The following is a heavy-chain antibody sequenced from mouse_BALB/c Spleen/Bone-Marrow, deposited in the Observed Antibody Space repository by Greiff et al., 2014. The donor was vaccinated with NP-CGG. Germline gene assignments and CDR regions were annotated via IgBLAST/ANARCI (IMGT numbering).Heavy chain of an antibody. V-gene: IGHV7-3*02. J-gene: IGHJ2*01. CDR1: GFTFTDYF. CDR3: ARDYSGYFDF. Sequence: EVQVVESGGGLVQPGGSLRLSCTPSGFTFTDYFMTWVRQPPGKALEWLGFIRNKANGYTTEYNPSVKGRFTISRDTSQGILYLQMNTLRAEDSAIYFCARDYSGYFDFWGQGTTLTVSS. D-gene: IGHD5-1*01. CDR2: IRNKANGYTT.